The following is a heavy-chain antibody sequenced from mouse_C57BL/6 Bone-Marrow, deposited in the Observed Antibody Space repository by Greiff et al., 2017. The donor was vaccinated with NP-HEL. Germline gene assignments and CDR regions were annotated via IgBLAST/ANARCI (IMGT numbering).Heavy chain of an antibody. CDR3: TRWAYYRDYFDY. V-gene: IGHV1-15*01. CDR2: IDPETGGT. J-gene: IGHJ2*01. CDR1: GYTFTDYE. D-gene: IGHD2-12*01. Sequence: GASVTLSCKASGYTFTDYEMHWVKQTPVHGLEWIGAIDPETGGTAYNQKFKGKAILTADKSSSTAYMELRSLTSEDSAVYYCTRWAYYRDYFDYWGQGTTLTVSS.